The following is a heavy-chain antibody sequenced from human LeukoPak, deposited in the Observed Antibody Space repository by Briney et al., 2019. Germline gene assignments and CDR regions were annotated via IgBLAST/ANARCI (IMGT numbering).Heavy chain of an antibody. CDR1: GGSISSYH. CDR3: ARGGDYGDLRYFDY. V-gene: IGHV4-59*01. D-gene: IGHD4-17*01. J-gene: IGHJ4*02. Sequence: SETLSLTCTVSGGSISSYHWSWIRQPPGKGLEWIGYIYYSGSTNYNPSLKSRVTISVDTSKNQFSLKLNSVTAADTAVYYCARGGDYGDLRYFDYWGQGTLVTVSS. CDR2: IYYSGST.